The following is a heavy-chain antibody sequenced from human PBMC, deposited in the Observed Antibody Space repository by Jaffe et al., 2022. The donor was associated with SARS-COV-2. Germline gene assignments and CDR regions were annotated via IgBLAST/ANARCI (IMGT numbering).Heavy chain of an antibody. Sequence: EVQLVVSGGGLVQPGGSLRLSCVASGFTFSNSWMTWIRQAPGKGLEWVANINRDGSGWTYVDSVKGRFTISRDNAKNSLFLQMNSLRDEDTAVYYCGRGPGWLVDYWGQGILVTVSS. D-gene: IGHD6-19*01. CDR2: INRDGSGW. J-gene: IGHJ4*02. V-gene: IGHV3-7*01. CDR1: GFTFSNSW. CDR3: GRGPGWLVDY.